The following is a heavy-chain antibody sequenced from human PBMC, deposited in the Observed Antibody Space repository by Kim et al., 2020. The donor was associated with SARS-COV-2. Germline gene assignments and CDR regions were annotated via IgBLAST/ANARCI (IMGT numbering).Heavy chain of an antibody. Sequence: LKSRVTISVDTSKNQFSLKLSSVTAADTAVYYCARGRGVWGSYRPYYFDYWGQGTLVTVSS. J-gene: IGHJ4*02. CDR3: ARGRGVWGSYRPYYFDY. V-gene: IGHV4-34*01. D-gene: IGHD3-16*02.